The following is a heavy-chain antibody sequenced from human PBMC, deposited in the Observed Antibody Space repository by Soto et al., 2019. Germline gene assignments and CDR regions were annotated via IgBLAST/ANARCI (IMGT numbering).Heavy chain of an antibody. Sequence: ASVKVSCKASGYTFTGYHINWVRQATGQGLEWMGWMNPNDIYTGYAQKFQGRVTMTRNTSISTAYMELRSLTSEDTAVYYCVRRSAWDFYMDVWGKGTTVTVSS. CDR2: MNPNDIYT. V-gene: IGHV1-8*01. CDR3: VRRSAWDFYMDV. J-gene: IGHJ6*03. D-gene: IGHD7-27*01. CDR1: GYTFTGYH.